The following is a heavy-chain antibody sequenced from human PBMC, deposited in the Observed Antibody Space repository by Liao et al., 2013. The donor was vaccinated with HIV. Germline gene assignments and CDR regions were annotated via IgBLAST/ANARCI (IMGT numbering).Heavy chain of an antibody. J-gene: IGHJ4*02. CDR1: GGSISSGTYC. CDR2: VCSSGNT. Sequence: QVQLRESGPRLVKPSQTLSLTCTVSGGSISSGTYCWSWIRQPAGKGLEWIGRVCSSGNTNYNPSLRSRVTISVDRPKNRFSLKLDSLTAADTAIYHCARDDGPDEYGDYFLLKYWGQGALVTVSS. CDR3: ARDDGPDEYGDYFLLKY. V-gene: IGHV4-61*02. D-gene: IGHD4-17*01.